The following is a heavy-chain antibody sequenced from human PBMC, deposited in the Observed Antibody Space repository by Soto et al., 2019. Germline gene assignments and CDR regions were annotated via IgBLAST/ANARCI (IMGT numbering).Heavy chain of an antibody. CDR2: IIPIFGTA. CDR3: ARVFGTMNYYYYGMDV. J-gene: IGHJ6*02. Sequence: ASVKVSCKASGGTFSSYAISWVRQAPGQGLEWMGGIIPIFGTANYAQKFQGRVTITADESTSTAYMELSSLRSEDTAVYYCARVFGTMNYYYYGMDVWGQGTTVTVSS. D-gene: IGHD1-1*01. CDR1: GGTFSSYA. V-gene: IGHV1-69*13.